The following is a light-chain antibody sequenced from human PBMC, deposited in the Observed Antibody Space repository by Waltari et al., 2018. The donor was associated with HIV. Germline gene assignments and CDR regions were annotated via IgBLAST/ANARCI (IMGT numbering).Light chain of an antibody. Sequence: EIVMTQSPVALSVSPGDRVTLSCRASESVGSFFAWYQQRPGQSPSLLMYGVSTRASGVSARFSGSGSGTEVNLTITSLQSDDSAIYFCQQFYNWPRTFGQGT. CDR1: ESVGSF. J-gene: IGKJ1*01. CDR2: GVS. CDR3: QQFYNWPRT. V-gene: IGKV3-15*01.